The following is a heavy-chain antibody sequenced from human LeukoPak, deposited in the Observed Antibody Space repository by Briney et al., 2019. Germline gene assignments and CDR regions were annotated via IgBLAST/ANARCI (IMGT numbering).Heavy chain of an antibody. V-gene: IGHV1-2*02. CDR2: INPNSGGT. D-gene: IGHD5-18*01. Sequence: ASVKVSCKASGYTFTGYYMHWVRQAPGQGLEWMGWINPNSGGTNYAQKFQGRVTMTRDTSISTAYMELSRLRSDDTAVYYCARDGDSYGSYYFDYWGQGTLVIVSS. CDR3: ARDGDSYGSYYFDY. J-gene: IGHJ4*02. CDR1: GYTFTGYY.